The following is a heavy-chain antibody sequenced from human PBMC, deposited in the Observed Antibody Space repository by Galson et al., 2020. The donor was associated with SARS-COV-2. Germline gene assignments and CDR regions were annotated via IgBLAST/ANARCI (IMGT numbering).Heavy chain of an antibody. Sequence: SETLSLTCTVSGGSISSSSYFWAWIRQPPGKGLEWIGYIYHSGSAYYDPSLQSRVSIFVDTSKNQFSLKLTSVTAADTAVYYCARDLEMGVYYYYGMDVWGQGTTVTVSS. V-gene: IGHV4-39*02. CDR3: ARDLEMGVYYYYGMDV. J-gene: IGHJ6*02. CDR1: GGSISSSSYF. CDR2: IYHSGSA. D-gene: IGHD3-3*01.